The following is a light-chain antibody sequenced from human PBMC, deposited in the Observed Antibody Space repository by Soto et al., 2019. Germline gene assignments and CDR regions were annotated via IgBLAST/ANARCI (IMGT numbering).Light chain of an antibody. J-gene: IGKJ5*01. CDR1: QSISSY. CDR3: QQTYSTPPIT. V-gene: IGKV1-39*01. Sequence: DIQMTQSPSSLSASVGDRVTITCRASQSISSYLNWYQQEPGKGPRVLIYAASSLQSGVPSRLRGSGSRTAFTLTISSLQAEDFATYYCQQTYSTPPITFGQGTLLEIK. CDR2: AAS.